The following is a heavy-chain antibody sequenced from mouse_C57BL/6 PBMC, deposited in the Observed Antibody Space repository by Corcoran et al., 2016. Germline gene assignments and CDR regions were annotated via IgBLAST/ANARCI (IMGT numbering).Heavy chain of an antibody. CDR1: GYTFTDYN. V-gene: IGHV1-18*01. CDR3: ARDDYGAFAY. Sequence: EVQLQQSGPELVKPGASVKLPCKASGYTFTDYNMDWVKQSHGKSLEWIGDINPNNGGTIYNQKFKGKATLTVDKSSSTAYMELRSLTSEDTAVYYCARDDYGAFAYWGQGTLVTVSA. J-gene: IGHJ3*01. D-gene: IGHD2-4*01. CDR2: INPNNGGT.